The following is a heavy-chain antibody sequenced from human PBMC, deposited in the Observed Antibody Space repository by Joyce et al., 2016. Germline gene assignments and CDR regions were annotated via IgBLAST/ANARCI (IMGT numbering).Heavy chain of an antibody. CDR2: ILPDLRIT. CDR1: GGTFRTSS. D-gene: IGHD4-17*01. V-gene: IGHV1-69*04. J-gene: IGHJ6*03. CDR3: RRDGTTVTTGYMDV. Sequence: QVQLVQSGAEVKKPGSSVKVSCKASGGTFRTSSFSWVRHAPGQGLEWMGRILPDLRITNYAQKFQGRVTITADQSTRTVYMDLTNLKSEDTATYYCRRDGTTVTTGYMDVWGKGTQVTVSS.